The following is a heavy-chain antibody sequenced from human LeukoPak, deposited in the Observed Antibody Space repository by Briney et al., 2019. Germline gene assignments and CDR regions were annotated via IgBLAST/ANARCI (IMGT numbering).Heavy chain of an antibody. J-gene: IGHJ3*02. CDR1: GASISSYY. Sequence: SETLSLTCTVSGASISSYYWSWIRQPPGKGLEWIGCVSDSGRTNYNPSFKSRFTISVDTSKNQFPLKLTSVTAADTAVYYCARPYRSGWYGVFEMWGLGTMVTVSS. CDR3: ARPYRSGWYGVFEM. CDR2: VSDSGRT. V-gene: IGHV4-59*08. D-gene: IGHD6-19*01.